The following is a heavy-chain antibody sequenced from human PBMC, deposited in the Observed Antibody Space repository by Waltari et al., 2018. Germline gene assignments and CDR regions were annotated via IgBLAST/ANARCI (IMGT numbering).Heavy chain of an antibody. CDR3: ARKIRGIDAFDI. CDR1: GYTFTDYY. CDR2: INPNSGGA. Sequence: QVHLVQSGAEAKKPGASVKVSCKASGYTFTDYYIHWVRQAPGQGFEWMGCINPNSGGANYLQKFQGMVTMTRDTSINTVYMELSRLRSDDTAVYYCARKIRGIDAFDIWGQGTMVTVS. D-gene: IGHD3-10*01. V-gene: IGHV1-2*02. J-gene: IGHJ3*02.